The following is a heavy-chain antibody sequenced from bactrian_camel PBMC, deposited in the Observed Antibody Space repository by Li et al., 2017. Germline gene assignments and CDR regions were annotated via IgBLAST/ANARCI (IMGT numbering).Heavy chain of an antibody. CDR2: IDVFGGT. J-gene: IGHJ6*01. V-gene: IGHV3S26*01. CDR1: GYSGSSPC. CDR3: AAERERCTYCDGLGEEYCPGLGP. Sequence: HVQLVESGGGLVQPGGSLRLSCAVSGYSGSSPCWGWLRQALGKEREGVATIDVFGGTSYAHSVEGRFTVSRDNVENILYLQMNDLEPEDTAMYYCAAERERCTYCDGLGEEYCPGLGPEGQGTQVTVS. D-gene: IGHD1*01.